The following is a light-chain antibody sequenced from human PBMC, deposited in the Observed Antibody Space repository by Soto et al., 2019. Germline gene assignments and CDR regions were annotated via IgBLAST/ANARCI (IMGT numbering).Light chain of an antibody. CDR3: CSYAGSSNSHV. CDR1: SSDVGSYNL. Sequence: QSALTQPASVSGSPGQSITISCTGTSSDVGSYNLVSWYQQHPGKAPKLMIYEVSKRPSGVSNRFSGSKSGNTASLTISGLQAEDEADYYCCSYAGSSNSHVLGTGTKVTVL. V-gene: IGLV2-23*02. J-gene: IGLJ1*01. CDR2: EVS.